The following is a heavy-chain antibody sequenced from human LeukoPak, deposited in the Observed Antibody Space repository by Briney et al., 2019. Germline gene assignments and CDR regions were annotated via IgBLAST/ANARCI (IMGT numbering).Heavy chain of an antibody. J-gene: IGHJ5*02. V-gene: IGHV4-38-2*02. CDR2: IYHSGST. Sequence: SETLSLTCTVSGYSISSGYYWGWIRQPPGKGLEWIGSIYHSGSTYYNPSLKSRVTMSVDTSKNQFSLKLSSVTAADTAVYYCANWFDPWGQGTLVTVSS. CDR1: GYSISSGYY. CDR3: ANWFDP.